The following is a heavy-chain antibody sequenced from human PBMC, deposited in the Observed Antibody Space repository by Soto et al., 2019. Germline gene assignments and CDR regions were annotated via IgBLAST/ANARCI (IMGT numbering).Heavy chain of an antibody. CDR3: AIRTTIFGVVMPAYGMDV. Sequence: SETLSLTCAVYGGSFSGYYWSWIRQPPGKGLEWIGGINHSGSTNYNPSLKSRVTISVDTSKNQFSLKLSSVTAADTAVYYCAIRTTIFGVVMPAYGMDVWGQGTTVTVSS. D-gene: IGHD3-3*01. J-gene: IGHJ6*02. CDR1: GGSFSGYY. CDR2: INHSGST. V-gene: IGHV4-34*01.